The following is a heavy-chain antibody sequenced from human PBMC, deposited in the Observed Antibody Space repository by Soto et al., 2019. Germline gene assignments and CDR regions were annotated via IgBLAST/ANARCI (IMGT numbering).Heavy chain of an antibody. V-gene: IGHV1-69*01. CDR3: ARGEIEYRGGHWYRGNYGMDV. CDR2: IIPVFGKV. D-gene: IGHD2-21*02. Sequence: QVQLVQSGAEVKKPGSSVKVSCKASGDTFSNSVITWVRQAPGQGLECMGGIIPVFGKVDYAQKFQGRVTIAADQATSAAYVELSDLTSEDTAVYYCARGEIEYRGGHWYRGNYGMDVWGQGTTVTVSS. J-gene: IGHJ6*02. CDR1: GDTFSNSV.